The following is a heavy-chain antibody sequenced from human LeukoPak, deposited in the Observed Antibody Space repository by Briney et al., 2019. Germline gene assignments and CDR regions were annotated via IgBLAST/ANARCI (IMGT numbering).Heavy chain of an antibody. V-gene: IGHV1-18*01. Sequence: ASVKVSCRASGYTFTSYGISWVRQAPGQGLEWMGWISAYNGNTNYAQKFQGRVTMTRDTSISTAYMELSRLRSDDTAVYYCARVQPRRITIPSYCAFDIWGQGTMVTVSS. J-gene: IGHJ3*02. CDR1: GYTFTSYG. D-gene: IGHD3-3*01. CDR3: ARVQPRRITIPSYCAFDI. CDR2: ISAYNGNT.